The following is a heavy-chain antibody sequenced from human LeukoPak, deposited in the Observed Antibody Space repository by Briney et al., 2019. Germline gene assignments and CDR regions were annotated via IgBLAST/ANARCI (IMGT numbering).Heavy chain of an antibody. V-gene: IGHV4-61*01. Sequence: PSETLSLTCTVSGGSISSSSYYWSWIRQPPGKGLEWIGYIYYSGSTNYSPSLKSRVTISLDTSKNQFSLNLSSVTAADTAMYYCVRQRSAPYYFDYWGQGTLVTVSS. D-gene: IGHD3-16*01. CDR1: GGSISSSSYY. CDR2: IYYSGST. J-gene: IGHJ4*02. CDR3: VRQRSAPYYFDY.